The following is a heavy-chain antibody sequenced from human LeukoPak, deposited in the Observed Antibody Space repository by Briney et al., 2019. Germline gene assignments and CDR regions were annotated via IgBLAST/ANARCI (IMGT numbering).Heavy chain of an antibody. CDR1: GFTFTSYA. V-gene: IGHV3-23*01. J-gene: IGHJ3*02. D-gene: IGHD2-15*01. Sequence: GGSLRLSCAASGFTFTSYAMSWVRQAPGKGLEWVSGISGSGGSTHYADSVKDRFTTSRDNSKNTLYLQMNSLRAEDTAVYYCAKETVVVVAATPDAFDIWGQGTMVTVSS. CDR3: AKETVVVVAATPDAFDI. CDR2: ISGSGGST.